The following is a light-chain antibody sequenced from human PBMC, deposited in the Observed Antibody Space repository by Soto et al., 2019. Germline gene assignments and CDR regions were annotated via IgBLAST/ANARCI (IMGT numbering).Light chain of an antibody. CDR2: DVN. J-gene: IGLJ1*01. CDR1: TSDVGGYNF. V-gene: IGLV2-14*01. Sequence: SVVSQPGTVSRSPWPSITNSCTGTTSDVGGYNFVSWYQQPPGKAPRLIIYDVNYRPSGVSNRFSGSKSGSTASLTISGLQAEDEADYYCSSYTSSSIYVFGTGTKVTAL. CDR3: SSYTSSSIYV.